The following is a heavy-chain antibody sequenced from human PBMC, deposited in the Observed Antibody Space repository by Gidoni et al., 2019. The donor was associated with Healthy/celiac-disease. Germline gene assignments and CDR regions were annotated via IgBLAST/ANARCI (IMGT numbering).Heavy chain of an antibody. V-gene: IGHV4-31*03. Sequence: QVQLQESGPGLVKPSQTLSLTCTVSGGSISSGGYYWSWIRQHPGKGLEWIGYSYYSGSTYYNPSLKSRVTISVDTSKNQFSLKLSSVTAADTAVYYCARDLSSSPVAFDIWGQGTMVTVSS. D-gene: IGHD6-13*01. CDR1: GGSISSGGYY. CDR3: ARDLSSSPVAFDI. J-gene: IGHJ3*02. CDR2: SYYSGST.